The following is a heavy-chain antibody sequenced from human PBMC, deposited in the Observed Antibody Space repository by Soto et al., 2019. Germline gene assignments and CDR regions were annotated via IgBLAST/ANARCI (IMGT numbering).Heavy chain of an antibody. CDR1: GYSISSGYF. CDR3: ARDRERYRSGSSWFDP. J-gene: IGHJ5*02. V-gene: IGHV4-38-2*02. D-gene: IGHD5-18*01. CDR2: IYHSGST. Sequence: SETLSLTCAVSGYSISSGYFWGWIRQPPGKGLEWIGSIYHSGSTYYNPSLKSLVTISVDTSKNHFSLKLNSVTAADTAVYYCARDRERYRSGSSWFDPWGQGTLVTVSS.